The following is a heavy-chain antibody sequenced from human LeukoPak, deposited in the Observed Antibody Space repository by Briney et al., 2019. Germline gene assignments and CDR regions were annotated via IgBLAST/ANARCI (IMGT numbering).Heavy chain of an antibody. Sequence: SVKVSCKASGGTFSSYAISWVRQAPGQGLEWMGGIIPIFGTANYAQKFQGRVTITADESTSTAYMELSSLRSEDTAVYYCAKVRGIAAAGTQPSGSSDYWGQGTLVTVSS. CDR1: GGTFSSYA. D-gene: IGHD6-13*01. CDR2: IIPIFGTA. V-gene: IGHV1-69*13. CDR3: AKVRGIAAAGTQPSGSSDY. J-gene: IGHJ4*02.